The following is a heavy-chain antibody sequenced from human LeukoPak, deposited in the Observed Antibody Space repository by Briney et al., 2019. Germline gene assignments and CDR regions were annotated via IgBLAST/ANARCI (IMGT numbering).Heavy chain of an antibody. J-gene: IGHJ6*03. CDR1: GGSISRGSYY. CDR2: IYTSGST. CDR3: ARGLKLRYSFMDV. D-gene: IGHD3-9*01. Sequence: PSETLSLTCTVSGGSISRGSYYWSWIRQPAGKGLEWIGRIYTSGSTNYNPSLKSRVTISVDTSKNQFSLKLSSVTAADTAVYYCARGLKLRYSFMDVWGKGTTVTVSS. V-gene: IGHV4-61*02.